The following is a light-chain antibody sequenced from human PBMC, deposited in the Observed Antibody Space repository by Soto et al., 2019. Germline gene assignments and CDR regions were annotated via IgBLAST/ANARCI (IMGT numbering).Light chain of an antibody. CDR3: QQYGSSPWT. Sequence: QMTQSPSTLSSSVGDRVTITCRASQSISIWLAWYQQKPGKAPKILIYKASSLESGIPDRFSGSGSGTDFTLTVSRLEPEDFAVYYCQQYGSSPWTFGQGTKVDIK. CDR2: KAS. CDR1: QSISIW. J-gene: IGKJ1*01. V-gene: IGKV1-5*03.